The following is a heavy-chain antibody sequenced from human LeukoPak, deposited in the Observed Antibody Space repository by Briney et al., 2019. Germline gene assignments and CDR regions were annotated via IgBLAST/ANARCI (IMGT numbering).Heavy chain of an antibody. CDR2: CGSGGST. V-gene: IGHV3-23*01. Sequence: GGSLRLSCAASGFTFSSYAMSWVRQAPGKGLEWVSTCGSGGSTHYADSVKGRFTISRDNSKNTAYLQMDSLKTEDTAVYYCTGNYYGSGSYADFDYWGQGTLVTVSS. CDR1: GFTFSSYA. CDR3: TGNYYGSGSYADFDY. J-gene: IGHJ4*02. D-gene: IGHD3-10*01.